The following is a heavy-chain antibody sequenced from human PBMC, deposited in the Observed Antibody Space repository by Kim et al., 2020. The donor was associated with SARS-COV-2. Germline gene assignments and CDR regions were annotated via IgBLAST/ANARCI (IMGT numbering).Heavy chain of an antibody. J-gene: IGHJ4*02. D-gene: IGHD6-13*01. V-gene: IGHV3-11*05. CDR3: ARGQRPGRYSSSIFDY. Sequence: DSVKGQFTISRDNAKNSLYLQMNSLRAEDTAVYYCARGQRPGRYSSSIFDYWGQGTLITVSS.